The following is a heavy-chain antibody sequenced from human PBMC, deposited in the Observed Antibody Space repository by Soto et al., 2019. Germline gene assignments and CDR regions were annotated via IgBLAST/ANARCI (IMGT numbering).Heavy chain of an antibody. Sequence: SETLSLPCTVSGGSISSYYWSWIRQPPGKGLEWIGYIYYSGSTHYNPSLQSRVTISVDTSKNQFSLKLSSVTAADTAVYYCARVGVYSISSRYYWFDPWVQGTLVTVSP. CDR2: IYYSGST. D-gene: IGHD6-6*01. CDR3: ARVGVYSISSRYYWFDP. CDR1: GGSISSYY. J-gene: IGHJ5*02. V-gene: IGHV4-59*01.